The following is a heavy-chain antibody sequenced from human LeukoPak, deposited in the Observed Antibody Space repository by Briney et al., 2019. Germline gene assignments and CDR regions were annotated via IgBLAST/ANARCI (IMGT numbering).Heavy chain of an antibody. CDR1: GFTFSTYW. Sequence: GGSLRLSCAVSGFTFSTYWMSWVRQAPGKGLEWVANIKEDGSEKYYVDSVKGRFTISRDNAKNSLYLQMNSLRAEDTAVYYCAREKVVVVPAAKFYYYYGMDVWGQGTTVTVSS. CDR3: AREKVVVVPAAKFYYYYGMDV. J-gene: IGHJ6*02. V-gene: IGHV3-7*03. D-gene: IGHD2-2*01. CDR2: IKEDGSEK.